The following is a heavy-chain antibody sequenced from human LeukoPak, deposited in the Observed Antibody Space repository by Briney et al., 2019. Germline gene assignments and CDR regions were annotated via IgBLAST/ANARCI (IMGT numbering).Heavy chain of an antibody. Sequence: QPGGSLRLSCEASGFTFSSYAMGWVRQAPGKGLEWVSVTSESGGSTHYADSVKGRFTISRDNSKNALYLQMNSLRAEDTAVYYCAKDRNGGYSYGHFWFDPWGQGTLVTVSS. CDR1: GFTFSSYA. J-gene: IGHJ5*02. CDR2: TSESGGST. V-gene: IGHV3-23*01. CDR3: AKDRNGGYSYGHFWFDP. D-gene: IGHD5-18*01.